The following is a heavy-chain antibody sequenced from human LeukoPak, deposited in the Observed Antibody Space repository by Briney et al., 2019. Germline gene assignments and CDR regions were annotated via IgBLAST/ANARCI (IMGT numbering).Heavy chain of an antibody. D-gene: IGHD3-3*01. CDR1: GDSISSSGYY. CDR3: ARGGRTYYDFWSGYYTDYYYGMDV. V-gene: IGHV4-39*07. Sequence: SETLSLTCTVSGDSISSSGYYWGWIRQPPGKGLEWIASIYYSGRTYYNPSLKSRVTISVDTSKNQFSLKLSSVTAADTAVYYCARGGRTYYDFWSGYYTDYYYGMDVWGQGTTVTVSS. CDR2: IYYSGRT. J-gene: IGHJ6*02.